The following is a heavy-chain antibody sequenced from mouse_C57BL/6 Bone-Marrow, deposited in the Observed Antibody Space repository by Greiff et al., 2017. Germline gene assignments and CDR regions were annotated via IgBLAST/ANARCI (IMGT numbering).Heavy chain of an antibody. CDR3: ERRTSFDY. CDR1: GYTFTSYW. CDR2: IYPSDSET. Sequence: VQLQQPGAELVRPGSSVKLSCKASGYTFTSYWMDWVKQRPGQGLEWIGNIYPSDSETHYTQKFKDKATLTVDKSSSTAYMQLSSLTSEDSAVYYCERRTSFDYWGQGTTLTVSS. J-gene: IGHJ2*01. V-gene: IGHV1-61*01.